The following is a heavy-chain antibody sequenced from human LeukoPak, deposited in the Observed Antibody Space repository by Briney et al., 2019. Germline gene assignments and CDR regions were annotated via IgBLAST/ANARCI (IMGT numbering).Heavy chain of an antibody. CDR3: ARESGYQLPPLGY. D-gene: IGHD2-2*01. V-gene: IGHV1-2*02. CDR2: INPNSGGT. CDR1: GYTFTSYA. J-gene: IGHJ4*02. Sequence: ASVKVSCKASGYTFTSYAMNWVRQAPGQGLEWMGWINPNSGGTNYAQKFQGRVTMTRDTSISTAYMELSRLRSDDTAVYYCARESGYQLPPLGYWGQGTLVTVSS.